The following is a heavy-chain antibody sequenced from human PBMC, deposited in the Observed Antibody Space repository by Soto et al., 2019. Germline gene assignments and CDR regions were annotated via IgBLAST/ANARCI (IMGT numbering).Heavy chain of an antibody. CDR1: GFTFSTHA. CDR2: VDVGGGST. J-gene: IGHJ3*02. D-gene: IGHD6-25*01. V-gene: IGHV3-23*04. Sequence: QLEESGGGLVQPGGSLRLSCAASGFTFSTHAMIWVRQAPGKGLNWVSTVDVGGGSTYYTDSVKGRFTVSRDNSKNTVYLQLNTLRAEDTAIYFCARDSGPAGGGACDIWGQGTMVTVSS. CDR3: ARDSGPAGGGACDI.